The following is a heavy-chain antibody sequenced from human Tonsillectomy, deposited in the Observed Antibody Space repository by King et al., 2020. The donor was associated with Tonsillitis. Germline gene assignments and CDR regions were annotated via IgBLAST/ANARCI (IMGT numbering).Heavy chain of an antibody. CDR1: GFTFSNYG. CDR2: ISYDGSNK. Sequence: VQLVESGGGVVQPGRSLRLSCAASGFTFSNYGMHWVRQAPGKGLEWVAVISYDGSNKYYEDSVKGRFTISRDNSKNTLYLQMNSLRAEDTAVFYCARDEGGSIDYWGQGTLVTVSS. J-gene: IGHJ4*02. V-gene: IGHV3-33*05. D-gene: IGHD2-15*01. CDR3: ARDEGGSIDY.